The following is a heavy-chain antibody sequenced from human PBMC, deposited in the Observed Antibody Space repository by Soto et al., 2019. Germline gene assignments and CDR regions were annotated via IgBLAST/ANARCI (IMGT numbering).Heavy chain of an antibody. V-gene: IGHV4-59*01. Sequence: SETLSLTCTVSGGSISSYYWSWIRQPPGKGLEWIGYIYYSGSTNYNPSLKSRVTISVDTSKNQFSLKLSSVTAADTAVYYCARDKYYDFWSGYPREYYMDVWGKGTTVTVSS. CDR3: ARDKYYDFWSGYPREYYMDV. CDR1: GGSISSYY. J-gene: IGHJ6*03. D-gene: IGHD3-3*01. CDR2: IYYSGST.